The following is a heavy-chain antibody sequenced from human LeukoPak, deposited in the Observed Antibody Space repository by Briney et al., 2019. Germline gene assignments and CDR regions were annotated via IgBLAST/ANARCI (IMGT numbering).Heavy chain of an antibody. Sequence: GRSLRLSCAASGFTFSSYAMHWVRQAPGKGLEWVAVISYDGSDKYYADSVKGRFTISRDNSKNTLYLQMNSLRTEDTAVYYCATPRGYCSSTTCFHLDPWGQGTLVTVSS. CDR3: ATPRGYCSSTTCFHLDP. J-gene: IGHJ5*02. V-gene: IGHV3-30-3*01. D-gene: IGHD2-2*01. CDR1: GFTFSSYA. CDR2: ISYDGSDK.